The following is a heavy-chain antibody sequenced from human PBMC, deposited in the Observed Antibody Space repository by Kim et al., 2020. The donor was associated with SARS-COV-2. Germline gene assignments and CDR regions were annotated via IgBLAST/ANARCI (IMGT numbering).Heavy chain of an antibody. D-gene: IGHD1-1*01. Sequence: TYSNPSLKSRVTISVDTSKNPFSLKLSSVTAADTAVYYCAESRVRGVFTYWGQGTLVTVSS. V-gene: IGHV4-31*02. CDR2: T. J-gene: IGHJ4*02. CDR3: AESRVRGVFTY.